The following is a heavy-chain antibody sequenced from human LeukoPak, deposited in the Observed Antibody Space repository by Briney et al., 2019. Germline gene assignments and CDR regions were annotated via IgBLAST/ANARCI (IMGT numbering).Heavy chain of an antibody. Sequence: PGGSLRLSCAASGFTFSSYWMSWVRQAPRKGLEWVANIKQDGSEKYYVDSVKGRFTISRDNAKNSLYLQMNSLRAEDTAVYYCARRSGIAVAGDDAFDIWGQGTMVTVSS. CDR3: ARRSGIAVAGDDAFDI. D-gene: IGHD6-19*01. J-gene: IGHJ3*02. CDR2: IKQDGSEK. CDR1: GFTFSSYW. V-gene: IGHV3-7*01.